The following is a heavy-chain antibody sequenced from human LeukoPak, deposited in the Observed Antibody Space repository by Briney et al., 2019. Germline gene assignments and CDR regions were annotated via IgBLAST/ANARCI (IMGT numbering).Heavy chain of an antibody. Sequence: PGGSLRLSCAASGFTFSSYAMSWVRQAPGKGLEWVSAISGSGGSTYYADSVKGRFTISRDNSKNTLYLQMNSLRAEDTAVYYCALRRGYSYGPFDYWGQGTLVTVSS. CDR1: GFTFSSYA. D-gene: IGHD5-18*01. CDR2: ISGSGGST. J-gene: IGHJ4*02. V-gene: IGHV3-23*01. CDR3: ALRRGYSYGPFDY.